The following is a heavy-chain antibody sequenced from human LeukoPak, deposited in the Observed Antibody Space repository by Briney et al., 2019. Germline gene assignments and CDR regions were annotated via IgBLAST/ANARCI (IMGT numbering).Heavy chain of an antibody. V-gene: IGHV3-23*01. Sequence: GGSLRLSCAASGFTFSSYAMSWVRQTPGKGLEWVSAISGSGGSTYYADSVKGRFTISRDNSKNTLYLQMNSLRAEDTAVYYCAKVGGGYCSSTSCSFDYWGQGTLVTVSS. CDR2: ISGSGGST. CDR3: AKVGGGYCSSTSCSFDY. D-gene: IGHD2-2*01. CDR1: GFTFSSYA. J-gene: IGHJ4*02.